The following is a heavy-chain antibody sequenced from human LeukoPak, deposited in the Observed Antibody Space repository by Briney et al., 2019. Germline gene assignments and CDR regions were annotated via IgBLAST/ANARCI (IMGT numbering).Heavy chain of an antibody. CDR2: INSDGSST. CDR1: GFTFSSYW. D-gene: IGHD1-26*01. V-gene: IGHV3-74*01. J-gene: IGHJ4*02. Sequence: GRSLRLSCAASGFTFSSYWMHWVRQAPGKGLVWVSRINSDGSSTSYADSVKGRFTISRDNAKNTLYLQMNSLRAEDTAVYYCARAVRWERFDYWGQGTLVTVSS. CDR3: ARAVRWERFDY.